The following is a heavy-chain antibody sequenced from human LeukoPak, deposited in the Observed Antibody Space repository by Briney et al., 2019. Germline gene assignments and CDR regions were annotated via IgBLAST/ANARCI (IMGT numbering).Heavy chain of an antibody. V-gene: IGHV3-23*01. Sequence: GGSLRLSCAASGFTFSSYAMSWVRQAPGKGLEWVSAISGSGGSTYYADSVKGRFTISRDNSKNTLYLQMNSLRAEDTAVYYCARVDHSSGYYPIPYWGQGTLVTVSS. D-gene: IGHD3-22*01. CDR1: GFTFSSYA. CDR2: ISGSGGST. CDR3: ARVDHSSGYYPIPY. J-gene: IGHJ4*02.